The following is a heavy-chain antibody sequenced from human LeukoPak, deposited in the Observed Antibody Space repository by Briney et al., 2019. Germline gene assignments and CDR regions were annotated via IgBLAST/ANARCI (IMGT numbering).Heavy chain of an antibody. CDR3: ARDRYDFWSGSDYYYMDV. J-gene: IGHJ6*03. Sequence: ASVKVSCTASGYTFTGYYMHWVRQAPGQGLEWMGWINPNSGGTNYAQKFQGRVTMTRDTSISTAYMELSRLRSDDTAVYYCARDRYDFWSGSDYYYMDVWGKGTTVTVSS. CDR1: GYTFTGYY. CDR2: INPNSGGT. V-gene: IGHV1-2*02. D-gene: IGHD3-3*01.